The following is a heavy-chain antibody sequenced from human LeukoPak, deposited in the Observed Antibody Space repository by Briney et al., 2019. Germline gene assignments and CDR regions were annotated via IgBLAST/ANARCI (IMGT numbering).Heavy chain of an antibody. CDR3: AKSPQYHNGMDV. CDR1: GFTVSSNY. CDR2: IYGGGNV. V-gene: IGHV3-53*01. Sequence: GGSLRLSCAASGFTVSSNYMNWVRQAPGKGLEWVSVIYGGGNVYYADSVKGRFTISRDNSKKTLYLQMNSLRAEDTAVYYCAKSPQYHNGMDVWGQGTTVTVSS. J-gene: IGHJ6*02.